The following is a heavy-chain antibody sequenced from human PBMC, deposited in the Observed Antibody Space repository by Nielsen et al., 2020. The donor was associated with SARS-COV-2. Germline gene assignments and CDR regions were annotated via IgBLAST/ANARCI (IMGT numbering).Heavy chain of an antibody. CDR3: ARDDDNWGSLAY. Sequence: SETLSLTCAVSGGSITTYYWHWIRQSPGKGLKWIGYIYYSGNTNCNPSLKSRVTISVDTSKNQFSLKLSSVTAADTAVYYCARDDDNWGSLAYWGQGTLVTVSS. CDR2: IYYSGNT. D-gene: IGHD7-27*01. CDR1: GGSITTYY. J-gene: IGHJ4*02. V-gene: IGHV4-59*13.